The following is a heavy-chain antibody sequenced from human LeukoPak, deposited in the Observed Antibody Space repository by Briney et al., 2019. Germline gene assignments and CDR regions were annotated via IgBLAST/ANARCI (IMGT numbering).Heavy chain of an antibody. D-gene: IGHD6-13*01. V-gene: IGHV3-21*01. CDR3: VRAPGNIAAAGYYYYGMDV. CDR2: ISSSSSYI. CDR1: GFTFSSYS. J-gene: IGHJ6*02. Sequence: PGGSLRLSCAASGFTFSSYSMNWVRQAPGKGLEWVSSISSSSSYIYYADSVKGRFTISRDNAKNSLYLQMNSLRAEDTAVYYCVRAPGNIAAAGYYYYGMDVWGQGTTVTVSS.